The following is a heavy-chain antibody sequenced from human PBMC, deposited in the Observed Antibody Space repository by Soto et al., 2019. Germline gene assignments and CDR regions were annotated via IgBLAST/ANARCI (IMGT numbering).Heavy chain of an antibody. CDR3: ARDDARNYYGSGSYYASYYYYGMDV. V-gene: IGHV1-69*13. Sequence: SVKVFCKASGGTFSSYAISWVRQAPGQGLEWMGGIIPIFGTANYAQKFQGRVTITADESTSTAYMELSSLRSEDTAVYYCARDDARNYYGSGSYYASYYYYGMDVWGQGTTVTVSS. J-gene: IGHJ6*02. CDR2: IIPIFGTA. CDR1: GGTFSSYA. D-gene: IGHD3-10*01.